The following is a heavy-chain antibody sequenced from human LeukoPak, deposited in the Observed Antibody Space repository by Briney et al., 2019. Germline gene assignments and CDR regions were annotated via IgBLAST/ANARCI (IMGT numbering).Heavy chain of an antibody. Sequence: SETLSLTCTVSGGSISSGGYYWGWIRQHPGKGLEWIGYIYYSGSTYYNPSLKSRVTISVDTSKNQFSLKLSSVTAADTAVYYCALSGWYERYFDYWGQGTLVTVSS. CDR1: GGSISSGGYY. CDR3: ALSGWYERYFDY. CDR2: IYYSGST. J-gene: IGHJ4*02. V-gene: IGHV4-31*03. D-gene: IGHD6-19*01.